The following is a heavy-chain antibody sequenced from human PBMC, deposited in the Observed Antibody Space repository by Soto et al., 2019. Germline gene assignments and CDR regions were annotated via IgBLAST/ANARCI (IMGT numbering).Heavy chain of an antibody. J-gene: IGHJ6*02. Sequence: EVQLLESGGGLVQPGGSLRLSCAASGFTFSSYAMSWVRQAPGKGLEWVSAISGGAISTYYADSVKGRFTISRDNSKNTLYLQMNSLRAEDTAVYYCAKDLLIAVAGVDYGMDVWGQGTTVTVSS. CDR3: AKDLLIAVAGVDYGMDV. D-gene: IGHD6-19*01. V-gene: IGHV3-23*01. CDR1: GFTFSSYA. CDR2: ISGGAIST.